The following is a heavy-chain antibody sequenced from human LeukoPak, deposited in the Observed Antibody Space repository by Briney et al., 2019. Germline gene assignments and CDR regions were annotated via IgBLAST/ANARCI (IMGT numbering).Heavy chain of an antibody. Sequence: GGSLRLSCAASGFTFSSYWMSWVRQAPGKGLEWVANIKQDGSEKYYVDSVKGRFTISRDNAKNSLYLQMNSLRAEDTAVYYCARDPSDHYGSGSYYMDVWGKGTTVTVSS. CDR2: IKQDGSEK. J-gene: IGHJ6*03. D-gene: IGHD3-10*01. CDR3: ARDPSDHYGSGSYYMDV. V-gene: IGHV3-7*01. CDR1: GFTFSSYW.